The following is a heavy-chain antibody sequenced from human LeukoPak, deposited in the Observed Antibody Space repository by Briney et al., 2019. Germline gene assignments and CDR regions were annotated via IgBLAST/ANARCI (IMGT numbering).Heavy chain of an antibody. CDR1: GVSFSGYY. Sequence: SETLSLTCAVYGVSFSGYYWSWILQPPGKGLEWIGEINHSGSTNYNPSLKSRVTISVDTSKNHFSLKLSSVTAADTAVYYCARGHCTNGVCYRYYYYYYMDVWGKGTTVTVSS. V-gene: IGHV4-34*01. CDR2: INHSGST. J-gene: IGHJ6*03. D-gene: IGHD2-8*01. CDR3: ARGHCTNGVCYRYYYYYYMDV.